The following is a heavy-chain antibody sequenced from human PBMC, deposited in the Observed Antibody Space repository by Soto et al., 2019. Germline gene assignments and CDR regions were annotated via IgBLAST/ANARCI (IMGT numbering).Heavy chain of an antibody. D-gene: IGHD6-6*01. CDR2: INSDESSI. CDR1: GFTFSNYW. V-gene: IGHV3-74*01. J-gene: IGHJ4*02. Sequence: EVQVVESGGDLVQPGGSLRLSCAVSGFTFSNYWFHWVRQAPGKGLVWVSRINSDESSISYADSVKGRFIISRDNARNTLYRQMNSLRAEDTALYYCAREYSTSRYFDYWGQGTLVTVSS. CDR3: AREYSTSRYFDY.